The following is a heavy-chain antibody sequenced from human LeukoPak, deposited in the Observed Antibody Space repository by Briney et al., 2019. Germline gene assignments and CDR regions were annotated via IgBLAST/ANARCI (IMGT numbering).Heavy chain of an antibody. CDR1: GFTFSSYW. V-gene: IGHV3-7*01. Sequence: GGSLRLSCAASGFTFSSYWMSWVRQAPGKGLEWGANIKREGSEKYYVDSVKGRFTISRDNAKNSRYLQMNSLRAEDTAVYYCARDPDSSPLYYFDYWGQGTLVTVSS. CDR2: IKREGSEK. CDR3: ARDPDSSPLYYFDY. J-gene: IGHJ4*02. D-gene: IGHD6-13*01.